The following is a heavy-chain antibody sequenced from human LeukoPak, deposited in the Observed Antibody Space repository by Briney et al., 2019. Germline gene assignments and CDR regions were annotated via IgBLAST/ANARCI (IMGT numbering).Heavy chain of an antibody. J-gene: IGHJ3*01. CDR1: GFTFSTYG. D-gene: IGHD2-21*01. V-gene: IGHV3-30*03. Sequence: PGRSLRLSCAASGFTFSTYGMHWVRQAPGKGLEWVAVISYDGSNEYYADSVKGRFTTSRDNSKNTLFLQMSSLRAEDTAVYYCVDLWFRIKAVSWGQGTMVTVSS. CDR3: VDLWFRIKAVS. CDR2: ISYDGSNE.